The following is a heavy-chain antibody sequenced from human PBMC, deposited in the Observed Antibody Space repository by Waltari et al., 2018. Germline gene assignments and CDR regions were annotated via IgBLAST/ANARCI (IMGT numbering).Heavy chain of an antibody. CDR1: GFTFRHYA. J-gene: IGHJ3*01. CDR3: ARWGYSSSSGTTYNAFDV. CDR2: LTSDGTKT. Sequence: DVQLVESGGDLAQPGGSLRLSCSASGFTFRHYAIHWVRQAPGKGLEHVSGLTSDGTKTFFADSVKGRFTISRDNSKNKVFLQMGSLRTDDMAVYYCARWGYSSSSGTTYNAFDVWGRGTVVTVSS. V-gene: IGHV3-64*07. D-gene: IGHD6-6*01.